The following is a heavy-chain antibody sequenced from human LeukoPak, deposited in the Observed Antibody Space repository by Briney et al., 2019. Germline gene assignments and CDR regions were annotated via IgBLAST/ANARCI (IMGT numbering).Heavy chain of an antibody. CDR2: IKGEPDGGTT. J-gene: IGHJ4*02. Sequence: AGSLRLSCAASGFTFNTAWMSWVRQAPGKGLEWVGHIKGEPDGGTTHYAAPVKGRFFISRDDSRNTLYLYMNSLKSDDTAVYYCTTDRGITIRPLFDYWGQGTLVTVSS. V-gene: IGHV3-15*01. D-gene: IGHD3-10*01. CDR1: GFTFNTAW. CDR3: TTDRGITIRPLFDY.